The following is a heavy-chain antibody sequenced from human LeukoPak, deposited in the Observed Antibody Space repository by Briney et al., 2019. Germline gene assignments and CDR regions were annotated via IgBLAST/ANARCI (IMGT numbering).Heavy chain of an antibody. CDR1: GYSFTTYW. D-gene: IGHD5-24*01. CDR3: ARQQRRDGYNYIDY. V-gene: IGHV5-51*01. Sequence: GESLKISCKSSGYSFTTYWIGWVRQMPGKGLEWMGIIYPGDPDARYSPSFQGQVTISADKSIGTAYLQWSSLKASDTAMYYCARQQRRDGYNYIDYWGQGTLVTVSS. J-gene: IGHJ4*02. CDR2: IYPGDPDA.